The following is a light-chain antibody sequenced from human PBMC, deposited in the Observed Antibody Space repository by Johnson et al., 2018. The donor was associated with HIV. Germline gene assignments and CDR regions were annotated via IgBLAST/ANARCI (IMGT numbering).Light chain of an antibody. CDR1: ISNIESYF. V-gene: IGLV1-51*02. J-gene: IGLJ1*01. Sequence: QPALTQPPSVSAAPGQRVNISCSGNISNIESYFVSWYQQLPGAAPTLLIYEDNKRPSGIPDRFSGSKSGATATLGITGLQTGDEADYYFGTWDSSLDAYVFGTGTMVAVL. CDR3: GTWDSSLDAYV. CDR2: EDN.